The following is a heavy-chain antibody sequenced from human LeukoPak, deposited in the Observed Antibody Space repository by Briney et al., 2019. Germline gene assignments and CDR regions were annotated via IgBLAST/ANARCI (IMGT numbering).Heavy chain of an antibody. D-gene: IGHD3-22*01. CDR3: ASMPDSSGYYGTFDY. CDR2: INHSGST. CDR1: GGSFSGYY. Sequence: SETLSLTCAVYGGSFSGYYWSWIRQPPGKGLEWIGEINHSGSTNYNPSLKSRVTISVDTSKNQFSLKLSSVTAADTAVYYCASMPDSSGYYGTFDYWGQGTLVTVSS. J-gene: IGHJ4*02. V-gene: IGHV4-34*01.